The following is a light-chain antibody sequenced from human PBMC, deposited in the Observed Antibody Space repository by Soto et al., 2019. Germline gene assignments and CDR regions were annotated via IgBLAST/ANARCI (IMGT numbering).Light chain of an antibody. Sequence: IQITQSPPSVSASVGDRAPITCRASQGFSNWLAWYQQKPGKAPKLLIYAASSLQSGVPSRFSGSGSGTDFTLTISSLQPEDFATYYCQQANSFPLTFGGGTKVEIK. V-gene: IGKV1-12*01. CDR2: AAS. CDR3: QQANSFPLT. J-gene: IGKJ4*01. CDR1: QGFSNW.